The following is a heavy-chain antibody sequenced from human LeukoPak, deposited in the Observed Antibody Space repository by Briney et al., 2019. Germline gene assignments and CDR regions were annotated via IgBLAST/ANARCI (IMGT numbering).Heavy chain of an antibody. CDR2: ISSGSSYI. CDR3: AKPKYCSSTSCYPRYYMDV. D-gene: IGHD2-2*01. V-gene: IGHV3-21*04. Sequence: GGSLRLSCAASGFTFNRYSMNWVRQAPGKGLEWVSSISSGSSYIYYADSLRGRFTISRDNSKNTLYLQMNSLRAEDTAVYYCAKPKYCSSTSCYPRYYMDVWGKGTTVTISS. J-gene: IGHJ6*03. CDR1: GFTFNRYS.